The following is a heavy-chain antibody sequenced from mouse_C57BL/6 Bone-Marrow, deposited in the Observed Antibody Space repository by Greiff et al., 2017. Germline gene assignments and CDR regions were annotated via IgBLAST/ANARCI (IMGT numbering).Heavy chain of an antibody. CDR1: GYSITSGYD. Sequence: EVMLVESGPGMVKPSQSLSLTCTVTGYSITSGYDWHWIRHFPGNKLEWMGYISYSGSTNYNPSLKSRISITHDTSKNHFFLKLNSVTTEDTATYYCARDGYYGSSYDWYFDVWGTGTTVTVSS. CDR3: ARDGYYGSSYDWYFDV. J-gene: IGHJ1*03. D-gene: IGHD1-1*01. V-gene: IGHV3-1*01. CDR2: ISYSGST.